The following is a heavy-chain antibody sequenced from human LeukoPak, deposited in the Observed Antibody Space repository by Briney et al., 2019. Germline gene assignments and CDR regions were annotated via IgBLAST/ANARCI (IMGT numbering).Heavy chain of an antibody. J-gene: IGHJ4*02. V-gene: IGHV3-21*06. Sequence: GGSLRLSCAASGFTFSNYAMNWVRQAPGKGLEWVSSISSTSSYIYYADSVKGRFTMSRDNAKNSLYLQMNSQRAEDTAVYYCARDYDSSGYPIDYWGQGTLVTVSS. D-gene: IGHD3-22*01. CDR3: ARDYDSSGYPIDY. CDR1: GFTFSNYA. CDR2: ISSTSSYI.